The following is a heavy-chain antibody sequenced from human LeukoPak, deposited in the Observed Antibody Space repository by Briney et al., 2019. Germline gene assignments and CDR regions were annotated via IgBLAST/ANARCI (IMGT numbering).Heavy chain of an antibody. CDR2: INPSGGST. CDR1: GYTFTSYY. D-gene: IGHD4-4*01. V-gene: IGHV1-46*01. J-gene: IGHJ5*02. CDR3: ARGPDYSNYVLSIVDP. Sequence: ASVKVSCKASGYTFTSYYTHWVRQAPGQGLEWMGIINPSGGSTSYAQKFQGRVTMTRDTSTSTVYMELSSLRSEDTAVYYCARGPDYSNYVLSIVDPWGQGTLVTVSS.